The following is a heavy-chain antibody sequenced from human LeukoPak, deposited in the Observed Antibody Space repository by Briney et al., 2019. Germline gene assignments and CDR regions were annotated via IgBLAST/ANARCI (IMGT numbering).Heavy chain of an antibody. Sequence: GGSLRLSCAASGFTFSSYSMNWVRQAPGKGLEWVSSISSSSSYIYYADSVKGRFTISRDNAKNSLYLQMNSLRAEDTAVYYCAREVPNYHDSSDNDYWGQGTLVTVSS. D-gene: IGHD3-22*01. CDR2: ISSSSSYI. CDR1: GFTFSSYS. V-gene: IGHV3-21*01. J-gene: IGHJ4*02. CDR3: AREVPNYHDSSDNDY.